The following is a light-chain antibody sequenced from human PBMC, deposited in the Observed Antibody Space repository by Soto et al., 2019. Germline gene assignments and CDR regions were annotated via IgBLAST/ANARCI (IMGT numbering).Light chain of an antibody. CDR1: SSNIGSNT. J-gene: IGLJ1*01. Sequence: QAVVTQPPSASGTPGQRVTISCSGSSSNIGSNTVNWYQQFPGTAPKLLIYGNSNRPSGVPDRFSGSKSGTSASLAITGLQAEDEADYYCQSYDSSLSGYVFGTGTKLTVL. V-gene: IGLV1-40*01. CDR3: QSYDSSLSGYV. CDR2: GNS.